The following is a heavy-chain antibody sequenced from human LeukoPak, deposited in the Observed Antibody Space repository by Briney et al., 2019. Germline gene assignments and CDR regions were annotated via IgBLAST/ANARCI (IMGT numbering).Heavy chain of an antibody. CDR1: GLSFTSFT. J-gene: IGHJ3*01. V-gene: IGHV3-30-3*01. Sequence: GGSLRLSCAASGLSFTSFTMHWVRQAPGTGLEWVALISSDGGSQYYADSVKGRFTISRDTSNNTLFLQMDSLRTGDTAMYYCARASFDVWGQGTMVTVPS. CDR3: ARASFDV. CDR2: ISSDGGSQ.